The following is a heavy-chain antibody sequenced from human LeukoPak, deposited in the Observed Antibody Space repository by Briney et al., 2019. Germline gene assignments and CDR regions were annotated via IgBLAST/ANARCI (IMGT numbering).Heavy chain of an antibody. CDR1: GGSISSYY. CDR2: IYYSGST. Sequence: SETLSLTCTVPGGSISSYYWSWIRQPPGKGLEWIGYIYYSGSTNYNPSLKSRVTISVDTSNNQFSLKLSSVTAADTALYYCARHRPGPYDYWGQGTLVTVSS. V-gene: IGHV4-59*08. CDR3: ARHRPGPYDY. J-gene: IGHJ4*02.